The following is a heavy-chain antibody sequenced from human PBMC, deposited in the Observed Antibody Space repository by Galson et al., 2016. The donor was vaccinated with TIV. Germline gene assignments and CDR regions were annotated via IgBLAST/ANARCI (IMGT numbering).Heavy chain of an antibody. J-gene: IGHJ6*02. D-gene: IGHD4-17*01. CDR3: AHSRTHDYGDTIYHYGLDV. CDR1: GFSFSTSGVG. CDR2: ISWDDDK. V-gene: IGHV2-5*02. Sequence: PALVKPTQTLTVTCTFSGFSFSTSGVGVGWIRQPPGKALEWLALISWDDDKRYSPSLKSRLTISKDTSKNQVGLTMTNMDPVDTATYFCAHSRTHDYGDTIYHYGLDVWGQGTTVTVSS.